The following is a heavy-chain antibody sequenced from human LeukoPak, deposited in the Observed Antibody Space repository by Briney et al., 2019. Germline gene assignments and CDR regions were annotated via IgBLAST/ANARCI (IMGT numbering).Heavy chain of an antibody. Sequence: GASVKVSCKTSGFTFTGYFIHWVRQAPGQGLEWMGWISPNSGGTNSAQKFQGRITMTRDTSISTAYMELSRLKSDDTAVYYCASGSPDSGDFIWRIGIDYWGQGTMVTVSS. CDR2: ISPNSGGT. CDR3: ASGSPDSGDFIWRIGIDY. CDR1: GFTFTGYF. V-gene: IGHV1-2*02. D-gene: IGHD4-17*01. J-gene: IGHJ4*02.